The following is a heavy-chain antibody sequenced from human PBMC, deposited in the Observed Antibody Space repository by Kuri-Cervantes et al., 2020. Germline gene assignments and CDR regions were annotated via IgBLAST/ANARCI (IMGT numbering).Heavy chain of an antibody. CDR3: ARESVAGLDD. Sequence: GESLKISCAASGFTFSSYGMNWVRQAPGKGLEWVSSISSSSSYIYYADSVKGRFTISRDNAKNSLYLQMNSLRAEDTAVYYCARESVAGLDDWGQGTLVTVSS. CDR1: GFTFSSYG. CDR2: ISSSSSYI. J-gene: IGHJ4*02. V-gene: IGHV3-21*01. D-gene: IGHD6-19*01.